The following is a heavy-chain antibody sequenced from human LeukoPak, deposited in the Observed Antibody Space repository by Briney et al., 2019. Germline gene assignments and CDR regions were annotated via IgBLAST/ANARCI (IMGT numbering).Heavy chain of an antibody. J-gene: IGHJ3*02. V-gene: IGHV3-30*03. CDR3: AREGLYGDYGLIAFDI. D-gene: IGHD4-17*01. CDR1: KFTFSHYG. CDR2: ISSDGSIK. Sequence: GGSLRLSCTASKFTFSHYGMQWVRQAPGKGLEWVAVISSDGSIKVYADSVKGRFTLSRDNSINTVDLQMNSLRAEDTAVYYCAREGLYGDYGLIAFDIWGQGTMVTVSS.